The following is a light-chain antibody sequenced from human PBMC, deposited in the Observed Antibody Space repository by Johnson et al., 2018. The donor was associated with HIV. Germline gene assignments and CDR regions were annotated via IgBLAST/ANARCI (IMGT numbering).Light chain of an antibody. J-gene: IGLJ1*01. Sequence: QSVLTQPPSVSAAPGQKVTIPCSGSSSNIGKNSVSWYQQLPGTAPKLLMFENNQRPSGIPDRFSGSKSGTSATLGITGLQTGDEADYYCGTWDTSLNAYVFGTGTKVTVL. CDR3: GTWDTSLNAYV. CDR1: SSNIGKNS. CDR2: ENN. V-gene: IGLV1-51*02.